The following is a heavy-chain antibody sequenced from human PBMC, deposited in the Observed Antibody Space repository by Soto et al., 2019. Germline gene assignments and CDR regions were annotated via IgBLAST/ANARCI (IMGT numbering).Heavy chain of an antibody. CDR3: VRWVSGNYDY. CDR2: GSSNGSTT. Sequence: EVQLAESGGNMVQPGGSLRLSCVASGFTFNNYDMHWVRQAPGKGLEYVSSGSSNGSTTYGHSVKVRFTISRDNSTYTLYLQMGSQRPEHIAGDYGVRWVSGNYDYRGQGTLVTGSS. D-gene: IGHD1-7*01. CDR1: GFTFNNYD. V-gene: IGHV3-64*01. J-gene: IGHJ4*02.